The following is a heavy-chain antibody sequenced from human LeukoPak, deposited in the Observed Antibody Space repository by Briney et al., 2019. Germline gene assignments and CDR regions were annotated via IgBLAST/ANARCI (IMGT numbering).Heavy chain of an antibody. V-gene: IGHV3-7*01. CDR2: IKQDGSER. D-gene: IGHD3-10*01. Sequence: GGSLRLSCTASGFTFGDYAMSWFRQAPGKGLEWVANIKQDGSERYYVDSMKGRFTISRDNAKNSLYLQMNSLRAEDTAVYYCARGLAAFRDYYASGSLDYWGQGALVTVSS. CDR1: GFTFGDYA. CDR3: ARGLAAFRDYYASGSLDY. J-gene: IGHJ4*02.